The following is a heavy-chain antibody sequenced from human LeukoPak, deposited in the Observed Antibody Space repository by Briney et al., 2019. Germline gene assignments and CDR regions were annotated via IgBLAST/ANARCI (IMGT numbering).Heavy chain of an antibody. CDR3: ARGGSDCSSTSCYPNWFDP. V-gene: IGHV4-4*07. J-gene: IGHJ5*02. Sequence: PSETLSLTCTVSGGSISSYYWSWIRQPAGKGLEWIGRIYTSRSTNYNPSLKSRVTMSVDTSKNQFSLKLSSVTAADTAVYYCARGGSDCSSTSCYPNWFDPWGQGTLVTVSS. CDR1: GGSISSYY. D-gene: IGHD2-2*01. CDR2: IYTSRST.